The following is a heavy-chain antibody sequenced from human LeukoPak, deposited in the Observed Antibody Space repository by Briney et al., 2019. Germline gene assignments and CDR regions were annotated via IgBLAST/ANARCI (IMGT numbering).Heavy chain of an antibody. D-gene: IGHD2-15*01. V-gene: IGHV3-30*04. CDR2: ISYDGSNK. CDR3: ARDDRYCSGGSCFARSQIFDY. CDR1: GFTFSIYY. Sequence: GRSLRLSCAASGFTFSIYYMHWVRQAPGKGLEWVAVISYDGSNKYYADFVKGRLTISRHNSKNTLYLQMNSLRAEDTAVYYCARDDRYCSGGSCFARSQIFDYWGRGTLVTVSS. J-gene: IGHJ4*02.